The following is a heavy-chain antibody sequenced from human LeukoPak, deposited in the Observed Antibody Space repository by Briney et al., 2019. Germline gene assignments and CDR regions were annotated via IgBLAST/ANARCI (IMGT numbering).Heavy chain of an antibody. CDR3: ARHENEGATTRFDY. V-gene: IGHV4-59*08. CDR1: GGSVSSYY. D-gene: IGHD1-14*01. Sequence: SGTLSLTCPVSGGSVSSYYWNWIRQPPGKGLAWIGYIYYSGSTNYNPSLKSRGTISVDTTKNQFSLKLSTVTAADTAVYYCARHENEGATTRFDYWGQGTLVTVSS. J-gene: IGHJ4*02. CDR2: IYYSGST.